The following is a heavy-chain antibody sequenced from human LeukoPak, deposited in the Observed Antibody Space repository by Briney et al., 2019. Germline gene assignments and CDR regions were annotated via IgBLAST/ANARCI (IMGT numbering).Heavy chain of an antibody. V-gene: IGHV3-23*01. CDR3: AKDAAGPEY. J-gene: IGHJ4*02. Sequence: EGSLRLSCVVSGLTFSRYSMSWVRQAPGKGLEWVSGISAGGGDAWYPNSVKGRFTISRDNSRNTLFLQMSSLRVEDTAIYYCAKDAAGPEYWGQGTRVTVSS. D-gene: IGHD6-13*01. CDR1: GLTFSRYS. CDR2: ISAGGGDA.